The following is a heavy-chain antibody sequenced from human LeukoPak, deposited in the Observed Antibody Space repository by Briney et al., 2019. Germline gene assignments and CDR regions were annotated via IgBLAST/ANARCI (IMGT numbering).Heavy chain of an antibody. D-gene: IGHD3-10*01. Sequence: GRSLRLSCAASGFTFSSYAMHWVRQAPGKGLEWVANIKQDGSEKYYVDSVKGRFTISRDNAKNSLYLQMNSLRAEDTAVYYCARSTYYYGSGSYYGSLDAFDIWGQGTMVTVSS. CDR3: ARSTYYYGSGSYYGSLDAFDI. V-gene: IGHV3-7*01. CDR2: IKQDGSEK. J-gene: IGHJ3*02. CDR1: GFTFSSYA.